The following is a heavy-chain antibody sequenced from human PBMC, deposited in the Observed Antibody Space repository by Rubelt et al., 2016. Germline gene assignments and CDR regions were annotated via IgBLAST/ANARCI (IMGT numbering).Heavy chain of an antibody. CDR3: ARDSGSGSYYINWCDP. V-gene: IGHV4-34*01. CDR2: IYYSGST. Sequence: QVQLQQWGAGLLKPSETLSLTCAVYGGSFSGYYWSWIRQHPGKGLEWIGYIYYSGSTYYNPSLKSRVTISIDTSKNQFSLKLLSMTVADTAVYYCARDSGSGSYYINWCDPARQGTLVIVAS. CDR1: GGSFSGYY. J-gene: IGHJ5*02. D-gene: IGHD3-10*01.